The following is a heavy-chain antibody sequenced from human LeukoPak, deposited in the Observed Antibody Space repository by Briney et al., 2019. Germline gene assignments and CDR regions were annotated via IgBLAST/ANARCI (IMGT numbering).Heavy chain of an antibody. CDR3: AKDYYDSSGHLGFVDY. J-gene: IGHJ4*02. Sequence: GGSLRLSCAASGFTFSSYTMNWVRQAPGKGLEWVSLISYGVSDKYYADSVRGRFTISRDNSKNTLYLQMNSLRAEDTAVYYCAKDYYDSSGHLGFVDYWGQGTLVTVSS. V-gene: IGHV3-30*18. D-gene: IGHD3-22*01. CDR1: GFTFSSYT. CDR2: ISYGVSDK.